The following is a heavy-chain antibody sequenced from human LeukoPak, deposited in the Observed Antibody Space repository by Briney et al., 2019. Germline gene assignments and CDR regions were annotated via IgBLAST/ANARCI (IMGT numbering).Heavy chain of an antibody. CDR1: GFTVSSNY. D-gene: IGHD3-3*01. CDR3: AIGGRDFWSGYMDY. Sequence: GGSLRLSCAASGFTVSSNYMSWVRQAPGKGLESVSVIYSGGSTYYADSVKGRFTISRDNSKNTLYLQMNSLRAEDTAVYYCAIGGRDFWSGYMDYWGQGSLVTVSS. CDR2: IYSGGST. V-gene: IGHV3-66*01. J-gene: IGHJ4*02.